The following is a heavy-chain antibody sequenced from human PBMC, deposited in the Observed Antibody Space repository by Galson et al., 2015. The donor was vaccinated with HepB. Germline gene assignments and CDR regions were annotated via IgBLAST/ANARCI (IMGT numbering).Heavy chain of an antibody. D-gene: IGHD3-22*01. Sequence: SLRLSCAPSGFTFDDYAMHWVRQAPGKGLEWVSGVNWKSGNIGYADSVKGRFTISRDNAKTSLYLQMNSLRAEGTALYYCAIASYSYESTGYGFAFDVWGQGTMVTVSS. CDR1: GFTFDDYA. CDR2: VNWKSGNI. CDR3: AIASYSYESTGYGFAFDV. J-gene: IGHJ3*01. V-gene: IGHV3-9*01.